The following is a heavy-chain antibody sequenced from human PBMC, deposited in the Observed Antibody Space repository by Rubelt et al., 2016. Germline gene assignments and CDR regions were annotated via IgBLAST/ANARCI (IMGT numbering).Heavy chain of an antibody. CDR3: ARTSGYDSGWNDA. D-gene: IGHD6-19*01. J-gene: IGHJ5*02. V-gene: IGHV3-23*01. CDR2: ISGSGGNT. CDR1: GFTYSSYA. Sequence: EVHLLESGGGLVQPGGSLRLSCGASGFTYSSYAMSWVRQAPGKGLEWVSGISGSGGNTYYADSVKGRFTISRDNAKNALYLRMNSLRVDDTAVYYCARTSGYDSGWNDAGGQGTLVTVSS.